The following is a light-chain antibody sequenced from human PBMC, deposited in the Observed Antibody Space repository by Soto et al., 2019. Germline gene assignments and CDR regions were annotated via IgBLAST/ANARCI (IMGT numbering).Light chain of an antibody. CDR3: QQYNSYSRT. J-gene: IGKJ1*01. CDR2: GAS. V-gene: IGKV1-5*01. Sequence: DIQMTQSPSTLSASVGARVTITCRASQSISCWLAWYQQKPGKAPKLLIYGASSLESGVPPRFSGSGSGTEFTLTISSLQPDDFATYYCQQYNSYSRTFGQGTKVDIK. CDR1: QSISCW.